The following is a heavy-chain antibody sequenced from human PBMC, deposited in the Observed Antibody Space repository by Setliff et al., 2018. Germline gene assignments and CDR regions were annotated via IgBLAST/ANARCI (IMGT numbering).Heavy chain of an antibody. CDR1: GGSISSYY. D-gene: IGHD6-13*01. Sequence: PSETLSLTCTVSGGSISSYYWSWIRQPPGKRLEWIGYIYYSGSTNYNPSLESRVTISVDTSKNQFSLRLNSATAADTAVYYCARSEGSSWLSSYYYYYGMDVWGQGTTVTVSS. J-gene: IGHJ6*02. CDR2: IYYSGST. V-gene: IGHV4-59*01. CDR3: ARSEGSSWLSSYYYYYGMDV.